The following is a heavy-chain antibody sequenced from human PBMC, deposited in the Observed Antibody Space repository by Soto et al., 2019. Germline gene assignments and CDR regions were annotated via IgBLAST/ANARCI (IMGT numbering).Heavy chain of an antibody. D-gene: IGHD2-21*02. J-gene: IGHJ4*02. CDR1: GGGTLSNDA. V-gene: IGHV1-69*01. CDR3: AREVVTETTWGSFDS. CDR2: SSTFFGTT. Sequence: QVHLVQSGADGRKSGSSVRVSCTASGGGTLSNDAISWVRQAPGQGLEWLGRSSTFFGTTDYSQSFQGRLTVTAYASTGTVYMDLRSLKSDDTAVYYCAREVVTETTWGSFDSWGQGPLVTVSS.